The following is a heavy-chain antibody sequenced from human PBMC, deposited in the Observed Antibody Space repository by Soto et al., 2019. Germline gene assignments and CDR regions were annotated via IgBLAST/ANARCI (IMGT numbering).Heavy chain of an antibody. V-gene: IGHV1-2*02. CDR1: GYTFTGHY. Sequence: ASVKVSCKASGYTFTGHYIHWVRQAPEQGPEWMGEIGPESGATRYAQKLQGRVTMTRDMSITTVYMELNNLSPDDTAVYYCGRGRSGQIVVFYWGQGTPVTSPQ. CDR2: IGPESGAT. D-gene: IGHD5-12*01. CDR3: GRGRSGQIVVFY. J-gene: IGHJ4*02.